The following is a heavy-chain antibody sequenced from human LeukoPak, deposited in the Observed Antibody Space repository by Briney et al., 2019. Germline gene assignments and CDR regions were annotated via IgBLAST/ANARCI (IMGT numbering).Heavy chain of an antibody. CDR1: DGSISRYL. CDR3: TRGGIAAAALVHLDY. V-gene: IGHV4-4*07. Sequence: PSETLSLTCAVSDGSISRYLWSWIRQPAGKGLEWLGRIHTSGTTTYSPSFQSRVTMSMDTSKKQISLRLSSVTAADTAVYYCTRGGIAAAALVHLDYWGQGTLVTVSS. CDR2: IHTSGTT. J-gene: IGHJ4*02. D-gene: IGHD6-13*01.